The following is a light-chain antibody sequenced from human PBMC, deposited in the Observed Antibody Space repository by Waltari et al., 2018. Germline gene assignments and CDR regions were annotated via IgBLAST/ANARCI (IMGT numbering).Light chain of an antibody. V-gene: IGKV1-NL1*01. CDR2: AAS. Sequence: EIQMTQSPSSLSASVGDRGTITCRASQGISNSLAWYQQKPGKAPKLLLYAASRLESGVPSRFSGSGSGTDYTLTISSLQPEDFATYYCQQYYSTPPTFGQGTKVEIK. J-gene: IGKJ1*01. CDR1: QGISNS. CDR3: QQYYSTPPT.